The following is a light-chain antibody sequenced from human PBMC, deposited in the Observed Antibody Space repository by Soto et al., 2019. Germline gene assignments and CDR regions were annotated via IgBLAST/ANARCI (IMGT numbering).Light chain of an antibody. J-gene: IGLJ3*02. CDR3: QVWDSSSAQRV. CDR1: YIGRQD. CDR2: DDD. Sequence: SYELTQPPSVSVAPGQTARITCGGNYIGRQDVHWYQQQPGQAPVLVVYDDDDRPSGIPDRFSGSKSGNTATLTISRAEAGDEADYYCQVWDSSSAQRVFGGGTKVTVL. V-gene: IGLV3-21*02.